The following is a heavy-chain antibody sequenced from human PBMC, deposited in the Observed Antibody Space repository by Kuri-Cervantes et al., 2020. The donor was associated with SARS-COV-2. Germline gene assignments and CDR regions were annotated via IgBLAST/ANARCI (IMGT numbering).Heavy chain of an antibody. CDR3: ARECLARGVDTAMVWSGWFDP. CDR1: GGSISSGGYS. D-gene: IGHD5-18*01. J-gene: IGHJ5*02. Sequence: SETLSLTCAVSGGSISSGGYSWSWIRQPPGKGLEWIGYIYYSGSTNYNPSLKSRVTISVDTSKNQFSLKLSSVTAADTAVYYCARECLARGVDTAMVWSGWFDPWGQGTLVTVSS. V-gene: IGHV4-61*08. CDR2: IYYSGST.